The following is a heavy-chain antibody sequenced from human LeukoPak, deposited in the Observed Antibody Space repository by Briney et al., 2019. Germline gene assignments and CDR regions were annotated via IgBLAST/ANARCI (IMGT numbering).Heavy chain of an antibody. CDR3: AKDLIQLELSPLYYGMDV. V-gene: IGHV3-23*01. CDR1: GFTFSSYA. Sequence: GSLRLSCAASGFTFSSYAMRWVRQAPGKGLEWVSAISGSGGSTYYADSVKGRFTISRDNSKNTLYLQMNSLRAEDTAVYYCAKDLIQLELSPLYYGMDVWGQGTTVTVSS. J-gene: IGHJ6*02. D-gene: IGHD1-1*01. CDR2: ISGSGGST.